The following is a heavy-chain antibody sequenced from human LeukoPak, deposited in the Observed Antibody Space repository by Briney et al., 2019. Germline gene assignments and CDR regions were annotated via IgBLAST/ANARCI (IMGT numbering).Heavy chain of an antibody. V-gene: IGHV4-59*12. CDR2: IYYSGST. J-gene: IGHJ6*03. CDR1: GGSISSYY. CDR3: ARDHSSSWYRYYYMDV. D-gene: IGHD6-13*01. Sequence: SETLSLTCTVSGGSISSYYWSWIRQPPGKGLEWIGYIYYSGSTNYNPSLKSRVTMSVDTSKNQFSLKLSSVTAADTAVYYCARDHSSSWYRYYYMDVWGKGTTVTVSS.